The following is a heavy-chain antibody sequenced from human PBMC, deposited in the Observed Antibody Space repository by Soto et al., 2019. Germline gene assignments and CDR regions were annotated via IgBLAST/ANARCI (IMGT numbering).Heavy chain of an antibody. CDR2: IYYSGIT. D-gene: IGHD3-10*01. CDR3: ASYGSGSYSSSFQH. V-gene: IGHV4-59*08. Sequence: PSETLSLTCIVSGGSISSSYWSWIRQPPGKALEWIGYIYYSGITIYNPSLKSRVTISVDTSKNQFSLKLSSVTAADTAVYYCASYGSGSYSSSFQHWGQGTLVTVSS. J-gene: IGHJ1*01. CDR1: GGSISSSY.